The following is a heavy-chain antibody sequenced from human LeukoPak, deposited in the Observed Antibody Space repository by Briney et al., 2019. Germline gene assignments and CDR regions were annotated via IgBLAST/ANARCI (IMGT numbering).Heavy chain of an antibody. CDR2: INPSAGST. Sequence: ASVKVSCKASGYTFTHFHIAWVRQAPGQGLEWVGIINPSAGSTTYEQKFQDRVTMNRDTSTGTVYMELSSLRSEDTAVYYCARRDSRASSFDYWGEGTLVTVSS. V-gene: IGHV1-46*01. D-gene: IGHD3-22*01. CDR1: GYTFTHFH. CDR3: ARRDSRASSFDY. J-gene: IGHJ4*02.